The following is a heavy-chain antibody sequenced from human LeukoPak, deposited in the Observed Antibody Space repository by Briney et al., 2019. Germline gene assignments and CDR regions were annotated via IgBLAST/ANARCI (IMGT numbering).Heavy chain of an antibody. CDR3: ARVAQKLERIAVAGTSEWRANWYFDL. Sequence: SETLSLTCTVSGGSISSYYWSWIRQPPGKGLEWIGYIYYSESTNYNPSLKSRVTISVDTSKNQFSLKLSSVTAADTAVYYCARVAQKLERIAVAGTSEWRANWYFDLWGRGTLVTVSS. CDR1: GGSISSYY. J-gene: IGHJ2*01. CDR2: IYYSEST. V-gene: IGHV4-59*01. D-gene: IGHD6-19*01.